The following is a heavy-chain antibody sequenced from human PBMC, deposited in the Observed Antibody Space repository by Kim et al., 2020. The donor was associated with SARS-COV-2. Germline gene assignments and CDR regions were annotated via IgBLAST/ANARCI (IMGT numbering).Heavy chain of an antibody. J-gene: IGHJ4*02. V-gene: IGHV3-43*01. D-gene: IGHD6-13*01. CDR1: GFTFDDYT. CDR3: AKDSFGAAAGIGPVGASDY. Sequence: GGSLRLSCAASGFTFDDYTMHWVRQAPGKGLEWVSLISWDGGSTYYADSVKGRFTISRDNSKNSLYLQMNSLRTEDTALYYCAKDSFGAAAGIGPVGASDYWGQGTLVTVSS. CDR2: ISWDGGST.